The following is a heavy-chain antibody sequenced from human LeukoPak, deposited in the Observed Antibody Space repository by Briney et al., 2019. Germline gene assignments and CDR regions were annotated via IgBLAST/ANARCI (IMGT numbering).Heavy chain of an antibody. V-gene: IGHV4-4*07. CDR1: GGSISSYY. D-gene: IGHD4-17*01. Sequence: PPETLSLTCTVSGGSISSYYWSWIRQPAGKGLEWIGRIYTSGSTNYNPSLKSRVTMSVDTSKNQFSLKLSSVTAADTAVYYCARVPPTVTWYFDLWGRGTLVTVSS. CDR2: IYTSGST. J-gene: IGHJ2*01. CDR3: ARVPPTVTWYFDL.